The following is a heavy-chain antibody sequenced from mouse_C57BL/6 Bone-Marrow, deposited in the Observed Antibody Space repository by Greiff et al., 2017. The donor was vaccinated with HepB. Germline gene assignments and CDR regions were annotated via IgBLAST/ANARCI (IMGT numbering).Heavy chain of an antibody. V-gene: IGHV1-82*01. CDR2: IYPGDGDT. J-gene: IGHJ4*01. CDR3: ARRGAIGGYFPYAMDY. D-gene: IGHD2-3*01. CDR1: GYAFSSSW. Sequence: QVQLKESGPELVKPGASVKISCKASGYAFSSSWMNWVKQRPGKGLEWIGRIYPGDGDTNYNGKFKGKATLTADKSSSTAYMQLSSLTSEDSAVYFCARRGAIGGYFPYAMDYWGQGTSVTVSS.